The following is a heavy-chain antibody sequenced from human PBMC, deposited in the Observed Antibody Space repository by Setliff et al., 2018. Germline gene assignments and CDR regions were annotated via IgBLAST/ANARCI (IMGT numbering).Heavy chain of an antibody. D-gene: IGHD3-3*01. CDR2: ISNSGGGT. CDR3: AKDVAITIFGVVTSSPH. J-gene: IGHJ4*02. V-gene: IGHV3-23*01. Sequence: LRLSCAASGFTFSNYAMSWVRQAPGKGLEWVSAISNSGGGTYYADSVKGRFTVSRDNSKNTLFQQMNSLRAEDTAVYYCAKDVAITIFGVVTSSPHWGQGTLVTVSS. CDR1: GFTFSNYA.